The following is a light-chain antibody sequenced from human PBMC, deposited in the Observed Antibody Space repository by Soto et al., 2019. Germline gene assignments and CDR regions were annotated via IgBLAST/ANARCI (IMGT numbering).Light chain of an antibody. CDR2: EVS. V-gene: IGLV2-8*01. CDR3: SSYAGTHIV. CDR1: ISDVGGYNY. Sequence: QSVLTQPPSASGSPGQSVTISCTGTISDVGGYNYVSWYQQHPGRAPKLMIYEVSKRPSGVPDRFSGSKSGNTASLTVSGLLAEDEADYYCSSYAGTHIVFGIGTKVTVL. J-gene: IGLJ1*01.